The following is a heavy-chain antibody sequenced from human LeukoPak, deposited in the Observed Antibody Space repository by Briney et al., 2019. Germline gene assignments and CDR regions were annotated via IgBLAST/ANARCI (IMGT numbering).Heavy chain of an antibody. CDR2: IYPGDSDT. D-gene: IGHD3-10*01. J-gene: IGHJ6*02. Sequence: GESLKISCKGSGYSVTSYWIGWKRQMPGQGLEWMGIIYPGDSDTRYSPSFQGQVTISADKSISTAYLQWSSLKASDTAMYYCARLPDVYGSGSYEGYYYYGMDVWGQGTTVTVSS. V-gene: IGHV5-51*01. CDR3: ARLPDVYGSGSYEGYYYYGMDV. CDR1: GYSVTSYW.